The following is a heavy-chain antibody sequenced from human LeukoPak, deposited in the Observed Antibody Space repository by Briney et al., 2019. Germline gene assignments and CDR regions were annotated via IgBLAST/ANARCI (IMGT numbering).Heavy chain of an antibody. Sequence: GGSLRLSCAASGFTFSSYSMNWVRQAPGKGLEWVSSISSSSSYIYYADSVKGRFTISRDNAKNSLYLQLNSLKTEDTAMYYCTRSITLIVLWGQGTLVTVSS. CDR2: ISSSSSYI. CDR1: GFTFSSYS. J-gene: IGHJ4*02. CDR3: TRSITLIVL. V-gene: IGHV3-21*03. D-gene: IGHD3-22*01.